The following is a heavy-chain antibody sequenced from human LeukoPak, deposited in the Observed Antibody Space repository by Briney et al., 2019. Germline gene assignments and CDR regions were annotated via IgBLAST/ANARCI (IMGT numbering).Heavy chain of an antibody. V-gene: IGHV3-21*01. D-gene: IGHD3-22*01. CDR2: ISSSSSYI. Sequence: PGGSLRLSCAASGFTFSSYSMNWVRQAPGKGLEWVSSISSSSSYIYYADSVKGRFTISRDNAKNSLYLQMNSLRAEDTAVYYYARPAREEYYYDSSGYSAADYWGQGTLVTVSS. CDR3: ARPAREEYYYDSSGYSAADY. CDR1: GFTFSSYS. J-gene: IGHJ4*02.